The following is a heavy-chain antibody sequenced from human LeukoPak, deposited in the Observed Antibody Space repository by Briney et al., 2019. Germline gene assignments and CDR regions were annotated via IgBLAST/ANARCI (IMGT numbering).Heavy chain of an antibody. J-gene: IGHJ4*02. V-gene: IGHV1-58*01. Sequence: SVKVSCKASGFTFTSSAVQWVRQARGQRLEWIGWIVVGSGNTNYAQKFQERVTITRDMSTSTAYMELSSLRSEDTAVYYCAASPDYYDSSGYSYYFDYWGQGTLVTASS. CDR2: IVVGSGNT. CDR1: GFTFTSSA. CDR3: AASPDYYDSSGYSYYFDY. D-gene: IGHD3-22*01.